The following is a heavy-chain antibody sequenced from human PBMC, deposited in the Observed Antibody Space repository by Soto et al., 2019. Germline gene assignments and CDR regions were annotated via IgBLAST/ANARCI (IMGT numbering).Heavy chain of an antibody. CDR3: ARDKWFSRVNNWFDP. CDR1: GFTVSDNY. CDR2: IYSGGST. Sequence: PGGSLRLSCAASGFTVSDNYMSWVRQVPGKGLEWVPVIYSGGSTYYADSVKGRFTISKDSSKNTLYLQMNSLRVEDTAVYHCARDKWFSRVNNWFDPWGQGTRVTVSS. V-gene: IGHV3-66*01. D-gene: IGHD2-8*01. J-gene: IGHJ5*02.